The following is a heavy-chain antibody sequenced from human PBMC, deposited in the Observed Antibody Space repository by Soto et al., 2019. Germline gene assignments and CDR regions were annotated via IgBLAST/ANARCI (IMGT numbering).Heavy chain of an antibody. CDR1: GFTFSSYW. Sequence: EVQLVESGGGLVQPGGSLRLSCAASGFTFSSYWMSWVRQAPGKGLEWVANIKQDGSEKYYVDSVKGRFTIYRDNAKNSLYLQMNSLRAEDTAVYYCARDSYGDYVDDAFDIWGQGTMVTVSS. V-gene: IGHV3-7*01. CDR3: ARDSYGDYVDDAFDI. D-gene: IGHD4-17*01. CDR2: IKQDGSEK. J-gene: IGHJ3*02.